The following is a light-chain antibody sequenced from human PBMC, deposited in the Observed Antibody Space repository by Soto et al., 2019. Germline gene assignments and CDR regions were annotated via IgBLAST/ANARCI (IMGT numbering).Light chain of an antibody. CDR3: QQYNDNWT. Sequence: ESQMTQSPSTLSASVGDRVTITCRASQSISSWLAWYQQKPGKAPKLLIYKASTLQSGVPSRFGGSGSGTEFTLAISSLQPDDSATYYCQQYNDNWTFGQGTKV. CDR1: QSISSW. J-gene: IGKJ1*01. CDR2: KAS. V-gene: IGKV1-5*03.